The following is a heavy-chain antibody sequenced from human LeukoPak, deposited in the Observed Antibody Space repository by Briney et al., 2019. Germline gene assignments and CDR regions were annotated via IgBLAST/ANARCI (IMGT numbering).Heavy chain of an antibody. J-gene: IGHJ4*02. CDR3: ARGGRGDYRNECYFDY. CDR1: GGSFSGYY. D-gene: IGHD4-11*01. V-gene: IGHV4-34*01. Sequence: SETLSLTCAVYGGSFSGYYWRWIRQPPGKGLEWIGEINHSGSTNYNPSLKSRVTISVDTSKNQFSLKLSSVTAADTAEYYCARGGRGDYRNECYFDYWGQGALVAVSS. CDR2: INHSGST.